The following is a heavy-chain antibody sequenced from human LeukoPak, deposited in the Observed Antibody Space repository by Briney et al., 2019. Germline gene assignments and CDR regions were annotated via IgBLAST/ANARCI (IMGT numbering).Heavy chain of an antibody. V-gene: IGHV4-30-2*01. Sequence: KTSETLSLTCAVSGGSISSSGYSWSWIRQPPGKGLEWIGYIHYTGSTYYNPSLKSRVTISVDRSKNQFSLKLSSVTAADTAMYFCARTPTYCGGDCYYFDPWGQGTLVTVSS. CDR1: GGSISSSGYS. CDR3: ARTPTYCGGDCYYFDP. D-gene: IGHD2-21*02. J-gene: IGHJ5*02. CDR2: IHYTGST.